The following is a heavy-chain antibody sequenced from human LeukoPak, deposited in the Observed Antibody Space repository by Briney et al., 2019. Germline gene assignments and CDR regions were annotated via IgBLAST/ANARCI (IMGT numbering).Heavy chain of an antibody. CDR1: GFTFSNSA. Sequence: GGSLRLSCAASGFTFSNSAMTWVRQAPGKGLEWVSAISGSGDKVHYADSVKGWFTISRDNSKNTLYLQMNSLRVEDTAIYYCAKDWSCDYWGQGTLITVSS. CDR2: ISGSGDKV. V-gene: IGHV3-23*01. CDR3: AKDWSCDY. J-gene: IGHJ4*02. D-gene: IGHD1-26*01.